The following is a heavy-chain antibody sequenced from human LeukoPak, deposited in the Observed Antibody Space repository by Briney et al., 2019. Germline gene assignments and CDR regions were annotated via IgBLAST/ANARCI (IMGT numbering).Heavy chain of an antibody. D-gene: IGHD4-17*01. CDR2: IYYSGST. Sequence: SENLSLNCTVSGVSISSYYWSWIRQPPGKGLEWIGYIYYSGSTNYNPSLKSRVTISVDTSKNQFSLKLSSVTAADTAAYYCVRFGDYDDYFDYWGQGTLVTVSS. J-gene: IGHJ4*02. CDR3: VRFGDYDDYFDY. V-gene: IGHV4-59*12. CDR1: GVSISSYY.